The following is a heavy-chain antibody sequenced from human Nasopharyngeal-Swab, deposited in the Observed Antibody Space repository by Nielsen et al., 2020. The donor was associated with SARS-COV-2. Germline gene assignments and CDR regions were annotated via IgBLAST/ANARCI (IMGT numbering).Heavy chain of an antibody. CDR3: ASSSSGYSSSWYCYYYMDV. D-gene: IGHD6-13*01. J-gene: IGHJ6*03. CDR2: ISAYNGNT. CDR1: GYTFTSYG. V-gene: IGHV1-18*04. Sequence: ASVKVSCKASGYTFTSYGISWVRQAPGQGLEWMGWISAYNGNTNYAQKLQGRVTMTTDTSTSTAYMELRSLRSDDTAVYYCASSSSGYSSSWYCYYYMDVWGKGTTVTVSS.